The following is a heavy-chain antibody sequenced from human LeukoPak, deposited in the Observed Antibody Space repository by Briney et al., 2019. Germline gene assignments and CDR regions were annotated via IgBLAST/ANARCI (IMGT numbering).Heavy chain of an antibody. J-gene: IGHJ4*02. CDR2: IYYIGGT. D-gene: IGHD3-10*01. CDR3: ARHGEDHPRRYYFDK. CDR1: GGSINGYY. V-gene: IGHV4-59*08. Sequence: SETLSLTCSVSGGSINGYYWSWIRQPPGEGLDGIGYIYYIGGTNDNPSLKSRVTISVVTSKNEFSLKLSSVTAADTAVYYCARHGEDHPRRYYFDKWGQGTLVTVSS.